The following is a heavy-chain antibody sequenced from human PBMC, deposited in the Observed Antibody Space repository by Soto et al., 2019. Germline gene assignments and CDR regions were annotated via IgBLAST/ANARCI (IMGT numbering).Heavy chain of an antibody. CDR3: ARGSGYDSKDFDY. V-gene: IGHV1-69*02. CDR2: IIPILGIA. Sequence: QVQLVQSGAEVKKPGSSVKVSCKASGGTFSSYTISWVRQAPGQGLEWMGRIIPILGIANYAQKFQGRVTITADKSTSAAYMELSSLRSEDTAVYYCARGSGYDSKDFDYWGQGTLVTVSS. D-gene: IGHD5-12*01. J-gene: IGHJ4*02. CDR1: GGTFSSYT.